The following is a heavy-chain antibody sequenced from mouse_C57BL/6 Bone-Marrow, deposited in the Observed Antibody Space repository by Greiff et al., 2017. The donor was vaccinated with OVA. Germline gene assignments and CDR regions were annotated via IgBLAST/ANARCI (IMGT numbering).Heavy chain of an antibody. V-gene: IGHV1-26*01. D-gene: IGHD2-3*01. CDR3: ARILIYDGYYRFAY. CDR1: GYTFTDYY. Sequence: EVQLQQSGPELVKPGASVKISCKASGYTFTDYYMNWVKQSHGKSLEWIGDINPNNGGTSYNQKFKGKATLTVDKSSSTAYMELRSLTSEDSAVYYCARILIYDGYYRFAYWGQGTLVTVSA. CDR2: INPNNGGT. J-gene: IGHJ3*01.